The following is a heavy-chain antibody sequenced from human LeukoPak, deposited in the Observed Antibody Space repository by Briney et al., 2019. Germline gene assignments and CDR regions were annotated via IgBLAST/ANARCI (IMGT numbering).Heavy chain of an antibody. CDR2: ISYDGSNK. CDR1: GFTFSSYG. Sequence: PGRSLRLSCAASGFTFSSYGMPWVRQAPGKGLERVAVISYDGSNKYYADSVKGRYTISRDNSKNTLYLQMNSLRAEDTAVYYCAKDGGIAVAGISGMDVWGQGTTVTVSS. J-gene: IGHJ6*02. CDR3: AKDGGIAVAGISGMDV. V-gene: IGHV3-30*18. D-gene: IGHD6-19*01.